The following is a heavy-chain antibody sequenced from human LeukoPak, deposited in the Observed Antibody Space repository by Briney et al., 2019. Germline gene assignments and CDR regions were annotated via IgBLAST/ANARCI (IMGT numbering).Heavy chain of an antibody. CDR3: ASRGGGTYYY. J-gene: IGHJ4*02. Sequence: SETLSLTCSVSGGSISSSTYYWGWIRQPPGKGLEWIGNIYYSGSTYCNPSLKSRVTLSVDTSKNQFSLKLSSVTAADTAMYYCASRGGGTYYYWGQGTLVTVSS. CDR1: GGSISSSTYY. CDR2: IYYSGST. V-gene: IGHV4-39*01. D-gene: IGHD1-26*01.